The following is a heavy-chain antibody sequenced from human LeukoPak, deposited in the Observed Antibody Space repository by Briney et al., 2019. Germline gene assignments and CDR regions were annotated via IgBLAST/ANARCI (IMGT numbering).Heavy chain of an antibody. CDR2: IYNTGNT. V-gene: IGHV4-59*08. CDR1: GGSITNYY. Sequence: SQTLSLTCTVSGGSITNYYCNWIRQPPGKGLEWIGYIYNTGNTKYNPSLKTRVTISGDTSKKQFSLKLSSVTAADTAVYYCARDILTGPIDYWGQGTLVTASS. CDR3: ARDILTGPIDY. D-gene: IGHD3-9*01. J-gene: IGHJ4*02.